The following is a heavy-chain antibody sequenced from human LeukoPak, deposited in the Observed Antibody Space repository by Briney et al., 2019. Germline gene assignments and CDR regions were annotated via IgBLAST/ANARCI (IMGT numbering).Heavy chain of an antibody. Sequence: GGSLRLSCAASGFTLRHFAMNWVRQAPGKGLEWVSSIASDGDTFYAGSVKGRFTISRDISTNTLHLQMKSLRADDTAIYFCANEAHRHLDLHNWGQGTLVTVST. CDR1: GFTLRHFA. J-gene: IGHJ4*02. CDR2: IASDGDT. V-gene: IGHV3-23*01. CDR3: ANEAHRHLDLHN.